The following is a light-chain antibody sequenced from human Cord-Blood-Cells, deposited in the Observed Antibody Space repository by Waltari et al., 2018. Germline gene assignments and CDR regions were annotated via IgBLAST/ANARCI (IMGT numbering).Light chain of an antibody. CDR1: QSVSSY. CDR3: QQRSNWPPWT. Sequence: EIVLTQSPATLSLSPGERATLSCRASQSVSSYLAWYQQKPGQAPRLLIYDASNWATGIPARFSGSGSGTDFTITIRSIEPEDFAVYYCQQRSNWPPWTFGQGTKVEIK. V-gene: IGKV3-11*01. CDR2: DAS. J-gene: IGKJ1*01.